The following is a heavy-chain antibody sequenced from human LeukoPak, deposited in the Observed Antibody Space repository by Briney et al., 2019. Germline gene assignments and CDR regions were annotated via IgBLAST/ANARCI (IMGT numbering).Heavy chain of an antibody. CDR3: ARDYGKSGRIDSSFGY. J-gene: IGHJ4*02. Sequence: GGSLRLSCAASGFTFSSYSMNWVRQAPGKGLEWVSSISSIGSYIYYADSVKGRFTISRDNAKNSLYLQMNSLRAEDTAVYYCARDYGKSGRIDSSFGYWGQGSLVTVSS. D-gene: IGHD6-13*01. V-gene: IGHV3-21*01. CDR2: ISSIGSYI. CDR1: GFTFSSYS.